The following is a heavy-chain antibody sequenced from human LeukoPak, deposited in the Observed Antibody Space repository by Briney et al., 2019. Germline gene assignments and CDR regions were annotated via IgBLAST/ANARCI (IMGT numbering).Heavy chain of an antibody. J-gene: IGHJ4*02. CDR2: INPSGGST. V-gene: IGHV1-46*01. D-gene: IGHD3-3*01. Sequence: ASVKVSCKASGYSFTSYYMHWARQAPGQGLEWMGIINPSGGSTSYAQRFQGRVTMTRDTSTSTVYMELSSLRSEDTAVYYCARDLSGFLEYHFDYWGQGTLVTVSS. CDR3: ARDLSGFLEYHFDY. CDR1: GYSFTSYY.